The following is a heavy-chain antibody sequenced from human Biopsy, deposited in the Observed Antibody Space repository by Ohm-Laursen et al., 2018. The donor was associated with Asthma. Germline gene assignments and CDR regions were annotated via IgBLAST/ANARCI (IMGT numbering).Heavy chain of an antibody. J-gene: IGHJ4*02. CDR1: GGSISSGAYY. CDR2: IYYIGST. Sequence: SQTLSLTCTVSGGSISSGAYYWSWVRQPPGKGLEWIGYIYYIGSTYYNPSLKSRVAISLDTSKNQFSLKRSSVTAADTAVYFCARRGGVRRYFDYWGQGTLVTVSS. V-gene: IGHV4-30-4*01. CDR3: ARRGGVRRYFDY. D-gene: IGHD3-16*01.